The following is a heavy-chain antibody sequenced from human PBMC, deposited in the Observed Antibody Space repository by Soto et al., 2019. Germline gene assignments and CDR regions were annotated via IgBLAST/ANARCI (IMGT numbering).Heavy chain of an antibody. CDR2: ISGSGGST. CDR3: AKAPKGYYYDSSGYFDY. V-gene: IGHV3-23*01. D-gene: IGHD3-22*01. CDR1: GFTFSSYA. Sequence: EVQLLESGGGLVQPGGSLRLSCAASGFTFSSYAMSWVRQAPGKGLEWVSAISGSGGSTYYADSVKGRFTISRDNSKNTLYLQMNSLRAEDTAVYYCAKAPKGYYYDSSGYFDYWGQGTLVTVSS. J-gene: IGHJ4*02.